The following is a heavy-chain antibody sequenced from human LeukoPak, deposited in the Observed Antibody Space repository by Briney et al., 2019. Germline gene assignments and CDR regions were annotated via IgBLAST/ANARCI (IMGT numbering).Heavy chain of an antibody. V-gene: IGHV3-21*01. Sequence: PGGSLRLSCAASGFTFSSYTMNWVRQAPGKGLEWVSPISSSSSYIYYADSVKGRFTISRDNAKNSLYLQMNSLRAEDTAVYYCARDVRPVQLWYPVDYWGQGTLVTVSS. CDR3: ARDVRPVQLWYPVDY. J-gene: IGHJ4*02. D-gene: IGHD5-18*01. CDR2: ISSSSSYI. CDR1: GFTFSSYT.